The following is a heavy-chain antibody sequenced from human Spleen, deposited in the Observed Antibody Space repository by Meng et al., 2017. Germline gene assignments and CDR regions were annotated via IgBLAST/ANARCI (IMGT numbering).Heavy chain of an antibody. J-gene: IGHJ4*02. CDR1: GNIFTAHY. CDR2: INPNSGAT. D-gene: IGHD6-25*01. Sequence: QVRLVQSGAEVKKPGASVNVSCQASGNIFTAHYVHWVRQALGEGLEWMGRINPNSGATNYAQKFQGRVTMTGDTSISTAYVELSGLRSDDTAMYYCARDEDISAAGKLFGDYWGQGTLVTVSS. V-gene: IGHV1-2*06. CDR3: ARDEDISAAGKLFGDY.